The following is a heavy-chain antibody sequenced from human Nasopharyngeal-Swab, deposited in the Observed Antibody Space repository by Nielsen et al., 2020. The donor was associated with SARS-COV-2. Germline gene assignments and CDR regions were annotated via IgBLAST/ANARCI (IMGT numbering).Heavy chain of an antibody. D-gene: IGHD3-3*01. J-gene: IGHJ6*03. V-gene: IGHV4-59*01. Sequence: WIRQPPGKGLEWIGYIYYSGSTNYNPSLKSRVTISVDTSKNQFSLKLSSVTAADTAVYYCARGPDRNYDFWSGYYTPSSYYYFYLDRRGKGTTVTVSS. CDR3: ARGPDRNYDFWSGYYTPSSYYYFYLDR. CDR2: IYYSGST.